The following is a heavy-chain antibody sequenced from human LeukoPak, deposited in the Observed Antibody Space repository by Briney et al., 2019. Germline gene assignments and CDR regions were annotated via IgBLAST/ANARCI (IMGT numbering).Heavy chain of an antibody. CDR2: ISSSSSYI. J-gene: IGHJ3*02. D-gene: IGHD5-18*01. Sequence: GGSLRLSCAASGFTFSSYSMNWVRQAPGKGLEWVSSISSSSSYIYYADSVKGRFTISRDNAKNSLYLQMNSLRAEDTAGYYCARVDTAMVGAFDIWGQGTMVTVSS. V-gene: IGHV3-21*01. CDR3: ARVDTAMVGAFDI. CDR1: GFTFSSYS.